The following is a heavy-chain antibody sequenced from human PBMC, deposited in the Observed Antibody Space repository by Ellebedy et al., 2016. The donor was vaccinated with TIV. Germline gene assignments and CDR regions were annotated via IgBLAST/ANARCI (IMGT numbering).Heavy chain of an antibody. V-gene: IGHV3-23*01. Sequence: GESLKISCAASGFTFSSYAMGWVRQAPGKGLEWVSTISNSAMRTYYADSVEGRFVISRDNSKKTLSLQMNSLRAEDTAVYYCAKGRGGGSDSSTPRYFFDYWGLGTLVTVSS. J-gene: IGHJ4*02. CDR3: AKGRGGGSDSSTPRYFFDY. D-gene: IGHD2-2*01. CDR2: ISNSAMRT. CDR1: GFTFSSYA.